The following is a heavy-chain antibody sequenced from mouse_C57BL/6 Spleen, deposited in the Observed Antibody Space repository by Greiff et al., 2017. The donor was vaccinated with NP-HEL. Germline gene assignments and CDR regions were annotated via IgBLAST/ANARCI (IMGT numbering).Heavy chain of an antibody. V-gene: IGHV1-9*01. Sequence: QVQLQQSGAELMKPGASVKLSCKATGYTFTGYWIEWVKQRPGHGLEWIGEILPGSCSTNYNEKFKGKATFTADTSSNTASMQLSSLTTEDSAIYYCAREAYSHYAWFAYWGQGTLVTVSA. CDR2: ILPGSCST. CDR1: GYTFTGYW. CDR3: AREAYSHYAWFAY. D-gene: IGHD2-5*01. J-gene: IGHJ3*01.